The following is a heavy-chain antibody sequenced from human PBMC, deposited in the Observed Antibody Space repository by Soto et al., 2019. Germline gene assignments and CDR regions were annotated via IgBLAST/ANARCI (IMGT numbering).Heavy chain of an antibody. CDR3: EKGDWGDS. V-gene: IGHV3-23*01. CDR2: INGNGDNT. J-gene: IGHJ4*02. Sequence: EVQLLESGGGLIQPGGSLKLSCAASGFTFTRYAMSWVRLVPGKGLEWVSGINGNGDNTNYADSVRGRFTMSRDNSKNMSYLQMNGLRGEDTAVYYCEKGDWGDSWGQGTLVTVSS. D-gene: IGHD3-16*01. CDR1: GFTFTRYA.